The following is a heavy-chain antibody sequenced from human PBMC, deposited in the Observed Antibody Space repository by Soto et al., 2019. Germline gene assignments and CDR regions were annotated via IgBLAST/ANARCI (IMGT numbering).Heavy chain of an antibody. J-gene: IGHJ4*02. CDR2: ISWNSGSI. D-gene: IGHD2-8*01. CDR1: GFTFDDYA. V-gene: IGHV3-9*01. Sequence: VQLVESGGGLVQPGRSLRLSCAASGFTFDDYAMHWVRQAPGKGLEWVSGISWNSGSIGYADSVKGRFTISRDNAKNSLYLQMNSLRAEDTALYYCAKDIGYCTNGVCSPGGYWGQGTLVTVSS. CDR3: AKDIGYCTNGVCSPGGY.